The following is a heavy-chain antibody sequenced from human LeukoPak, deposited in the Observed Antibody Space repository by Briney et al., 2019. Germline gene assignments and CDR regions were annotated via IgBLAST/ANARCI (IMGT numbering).Heavy chain of an antibody. D-gene: IGHD2-15*01. CDR3: ASPAGGYCSGGSCYTGLDAFDI. V-gene: IGHV1-69*05. CDR2: IIPIFGTA. CDR1: GGTFSSYA. Sequence: ASVKVSCKASGGTFSSYAISWVRQAPGQGLEWMGRIIPIFGTANYAQKFQGRVTITTDESTSTAYMELSSLRSEDTAVYYCASPAGGYCSGGSCYTGLDAFDIWGQGTMVTVSS. J-gene: IGHJ3*02.